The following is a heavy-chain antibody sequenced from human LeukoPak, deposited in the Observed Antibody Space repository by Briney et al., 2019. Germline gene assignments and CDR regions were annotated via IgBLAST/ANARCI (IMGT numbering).Heavy chain of an antibody. Sequence: AATLSLTCPLYAAFISSYYWSWVRQPPGKGLEWLGYNYYSRTTEYNPSRKSRVTISADTSKNQFSRKLNSGTAADTAVYYGVRRQWELQNFVLWGRGTLVAVSS. J-gene: IGHJ2*01. CDR2: NYYSRTT. CDR3: VRRQWELQNFVL. CDR1: AAFISSYY. D-gene: IGHD1-26*01. V-gene: IGHV4-59*07.